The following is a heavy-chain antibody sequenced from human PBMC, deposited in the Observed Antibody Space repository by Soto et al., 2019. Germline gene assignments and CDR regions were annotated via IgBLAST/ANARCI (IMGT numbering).Heavy chain of an antibody. J-gene: IGHJ4*02. CDR2: ISSTTNYI. V-gene: IGHV3-21*01. CDR1: GFTFTRYS. Sequence: EVQLVESGGGLVKPGGSLRLSCAASGFTFTRYSMNWVRQAPGKGLEWVSSISSTTNYIYYGDSMKGRFTISRDNAKKSLYLEMNSLRAEDTAVYYCARESADLTSNFDYWGQGTLVTVSS. CDR3: ARESADLTSNFDY.